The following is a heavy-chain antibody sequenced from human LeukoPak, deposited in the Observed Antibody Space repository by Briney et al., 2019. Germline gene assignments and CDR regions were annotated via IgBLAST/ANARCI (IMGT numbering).Heavy chain of an antibody. CDR3: ARVRDTAMDAYYYYYMDV. D-gene: IGHD5-18*01. J-gene: IGHJ6*03. Sequence: SETLSLTCTVSGGSISSYHWSWIRQPPGKGLEWIGYIYYSGSTNYNPSLKSRVTISVDTSKNQFSLKLSSVTAADTAVYYCARVRDTAMDAYYYYYMDVWGKGTTVTVSS. CDR1: GGSISSYH. CDR2: IYYSGST. V-gene: IGHV4-59*01.